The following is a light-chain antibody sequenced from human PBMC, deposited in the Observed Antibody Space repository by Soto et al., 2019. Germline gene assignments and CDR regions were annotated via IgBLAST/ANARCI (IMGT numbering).Light chain of an antibody. CDR1: QSISSRY. Sequence: EIVLTQSPGTLSLSPGERATLSCRASQSISSRYLAWYQQKPGQAPRLLMYGVSSRATGTPDRFSGSGSGTDFTLTISSLQSEDFAVYYCQQYNNWWTFGQGTKLDIK. J-gene: IGKJ1*01. V-gene: IGKV3-20*01. CDR2: GVS. CDR3: QQYNNWWT.